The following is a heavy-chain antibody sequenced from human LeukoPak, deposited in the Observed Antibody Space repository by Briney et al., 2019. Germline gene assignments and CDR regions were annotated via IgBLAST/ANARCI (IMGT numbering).Heavy chain of an antibody. CDR3: ARDPPKHDYGDYNVDY. D-gene: IGHD4-17*01. CDR2: IFHSGTT. Sequence: TSATLSLTCAVSGYSISGGYYWGWIRQPPGKGLEWIGNIFHSGTTYYNPSLKSRVTISVDTSKNQFSLKLTSVTAADTAVYYCARDPPKHDYGDYNVDYWGQGTLVTVSS. J-gene: IGHJ4*02. CDR1: GYSISGGYY. V-gene: IGHV4-38-2*02.